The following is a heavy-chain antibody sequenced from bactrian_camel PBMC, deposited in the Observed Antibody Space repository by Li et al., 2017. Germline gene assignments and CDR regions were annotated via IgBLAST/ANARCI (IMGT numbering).Heavy chain of an antibody. V-gene: IGHV3S53*01. J-gene: IGHJ6*01. D-gene: IGHD3*01. CDR1: GSIPSSYC. CDR2: YINTRSA. CDR3: AARPGVLCQKTIDRADFRY. Sequence: VQLVESGGGSVEAGGSLELSCTFSGSIPSSYCMAWFRQDPGKEREGVAVAYINTRSAKYGDSVKGRFTITQDNGKNTVYLQMNSLKPEDTAMYYCAARPGVLCQKTIDRADFRYWGQGTQVTVS.